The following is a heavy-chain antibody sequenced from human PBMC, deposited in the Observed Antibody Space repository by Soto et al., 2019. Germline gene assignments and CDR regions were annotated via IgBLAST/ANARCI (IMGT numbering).Heavy chain of an antibody. D-gene: IGHD3-22*01. CDR2: ISGSGGST. CDR3: ARSKRITMIVVVMSLGY. CDR1: GFTFSSYA. V-gene: IGHV3-23*01. J-gene: IGHJ4*02. Sequence: GGSLRLSCAASGFTFSSYAMSWVRQAPGKGLEWVSAISGSGGSTYYADSVKGRFTISRDNSKNTLYLQMNSLRAEDTAVYYCARSKRITMIVVVMSLGYWGQGTLVTVSS.